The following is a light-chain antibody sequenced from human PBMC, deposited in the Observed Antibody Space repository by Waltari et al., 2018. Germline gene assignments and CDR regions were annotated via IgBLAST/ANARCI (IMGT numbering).Light chain of an antibody. CDR3: LQHNTYPWT. CDR1: QGIRND. J-gene: IGKJ1*01. CDR2: TAY. V-gene: IGKV1-17*01. Sequence: DIQMTQSPSSLSASVGDRVTFTCRASQGIRNDLGWYQQKPGKPPKRLIYTAYTLQSGVPSRFSGTGSVTELTLTISSLQPEDFATYYWLQHNTYPWTFGQGTKVEIK.